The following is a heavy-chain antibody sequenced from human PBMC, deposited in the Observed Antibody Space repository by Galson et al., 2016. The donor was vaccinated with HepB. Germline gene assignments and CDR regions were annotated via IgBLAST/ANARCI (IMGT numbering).Heavy chain of an antibody. CDR2: VIPMLDTT. CDR1: GGTFNNNA. V-gene: IGHV1-69*13. D-gene: IGHD5-18*01. CDR3: ARGGRGYNYEYSTLDI. J-gene: IGHJ3*02. Sequence: SVKVSCKASGGTFNNNAISWVRQAPGQGLEWMGQVIPMLDTTNYAQKFQGRISITADASATSAFMVLSSLRADDTAVYFCARGGRGYNYEYSTLDIWGQGTLVTVSS.